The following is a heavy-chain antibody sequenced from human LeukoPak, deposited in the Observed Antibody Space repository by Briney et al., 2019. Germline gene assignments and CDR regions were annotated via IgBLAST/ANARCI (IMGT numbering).Heavy chain of an antibody. CDR3: ASSHYDSREAFDI. V-gene: IGHV4-59*08. J-gene: IGHJ3*02. D-gene: IGHD3-22*01. Sequence: KPSETLSLTCTVSGGSISSYYWSWIRQPPGKGLEWIGYIYYSGSTNYNPSLKSRVTISVDTSKNQFSLKLSSVTAADTAVYYCASSHYDSREAFDIWGQGTMVTVSS. CDR2: IYYSGST. CDR1: GGSISSYY.